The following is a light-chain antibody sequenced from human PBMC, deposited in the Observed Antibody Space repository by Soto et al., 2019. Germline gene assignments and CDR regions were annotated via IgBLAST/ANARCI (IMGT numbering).Light chain of an antibody. Sequence: EIVLTQSPATLSLSPGERATLSCRASQSVSSSYLAWYQQKTGQAPRLLIYGASSRAIGIPDRFSGSGSGTDFTLTISRLEPEDFAVYYCQQYGSSPRTFGQGTKVDIK. CDR3: QQYGSSPRT. CDR2: GAS. J-gene: IGKJ1*01. V-gene: IGKV3-20*01. CDR1: QSVSSSY.